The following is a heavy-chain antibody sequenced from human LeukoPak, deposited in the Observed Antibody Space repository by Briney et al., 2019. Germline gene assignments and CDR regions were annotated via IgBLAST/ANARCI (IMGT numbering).Heavy chain of an antibody. CDR3: AKDRAGYSGARGFDC. V-gene: IGHV3-23*01. J-gene: IGHJ4*02. CDR2: ISASSDST. Sequence: GGSLRLSCAASGFTFSTYAMSWVRQAPGKGLDWVSGISASSDSTYYANSEKGRFPISRDNSKNTLYLQMNSLGAADTAVYYCAKDRAGYSGARGFDCWGQGTLVTVSS. CDR1: GFTFSTYA. D-gene: IGHD5-12*01.